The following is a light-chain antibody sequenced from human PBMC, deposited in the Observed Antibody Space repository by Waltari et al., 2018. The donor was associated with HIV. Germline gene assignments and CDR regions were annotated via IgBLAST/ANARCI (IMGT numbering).Light chain of an antibody. V-gene: IGLV1-44*01. CDR2: RKH. J-gene: IGLJ2*01. CDR3: AAWDASLHVV. CDR1: PSNTATNT. Sequence: QSVLTHPPSASVTLGQGVTISCFGGPSNTATNTVTWYKHLPGAPPKPIIFRKHQRPSGVPDRFSGSQSGTSAFLTITGLLPGDEATYYCAAWDASLHVVFGGGPQLTVL.